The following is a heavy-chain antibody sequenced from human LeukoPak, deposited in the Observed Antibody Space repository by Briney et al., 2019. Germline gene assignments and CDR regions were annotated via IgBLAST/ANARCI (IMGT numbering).Heavy chain of an antibody. J-gene: IGHJ4*02. CDR2: INPNSGGT. CDR3: ARAKSLESGDIVVVPAATSFDY. D-gene: IGHD2-2*01. Sequence: ASVKVSCKASGYTFTGYYMHWVRQAPGQGLEWMGWINPNSGGTNYAQKFQGRVTMTRDTSTSTVYMELSSLRSEDTAVYYCARAKSLESGDIVVVPAATSFDYWGQGTLVTVSS. CDR1: GYTFTGYY. V-gene: IGHV1-2*02.